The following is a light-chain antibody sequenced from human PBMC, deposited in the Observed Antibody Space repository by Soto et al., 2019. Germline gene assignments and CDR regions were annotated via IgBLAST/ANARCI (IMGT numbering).Light chain of an antibody. CDR1: SRDIGAYNY. J-gene: IGLJ1*01. Sequence: QSVLAQPPSASGSPGQSVTISCTGTSRDIGAYNYVSWYQQHPGKVPKLIIHEVTQRPSGVPDRFSASKSGNTASLTVSGLQAEDEADYYCSSHGGADNFYVFGTGTKVTVL. V-gene: IGLV2-8*01. CDR3: SSHGGADNFYV. CDR2: EVT.